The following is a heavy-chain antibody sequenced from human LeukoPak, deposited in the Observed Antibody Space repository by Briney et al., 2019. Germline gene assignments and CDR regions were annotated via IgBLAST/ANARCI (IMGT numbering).Heavy chain of an antibody. D-gene: IGHD3-10*01. CDR3: AREGHGSGSYWGY. Sequence: PGGSLRLSCAASGFTVSNNYMSWVRQAPGKGLEWVSVIYSGGSTYYADSVKGRFTISRDNSKNTLYLQMNSLRAEDTAVYYCAREGHGSGSYWGYWGQGTLVTVSS. CDR1: GFTVSNNY. CDR2: IYSGGST. V-gene: IGHV3-53*01. J-gene: IGHJ4*02.